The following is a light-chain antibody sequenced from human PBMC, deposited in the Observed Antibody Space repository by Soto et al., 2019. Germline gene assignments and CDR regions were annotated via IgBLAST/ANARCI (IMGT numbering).Light chain of an antibody. CDR1: SSDVGGYNL. Sequence: QSALTQPASVSGSPGQSITISCTGTSSDVGGYNLVSWYQQHPGKAPKLMLYEVNNRPSGVSNRFSGSKSGNTASLTISGLQAEDEADYYCSSFTSTSTYVFGTGTKVTVL. J-gene: IGLJ1*01. V-gene: IGLV2-14*01. CDR2: EVN. CDR3: SSFTSTSTYV.